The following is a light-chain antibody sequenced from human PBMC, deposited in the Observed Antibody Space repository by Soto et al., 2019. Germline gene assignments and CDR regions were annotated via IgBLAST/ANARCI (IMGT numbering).Light chain of an antibody. CDR1: SSNIGSNT. V-gene: IGLV1-44*01. CDR3: AAWDDSLNGLYV. CDR2: SNN. Sequence: QSVLTQPPSASGTPGQRVTISCSGSSSNIGSNTVNWYQQLPGTAPKHLIYSNNQRPSGVPDRFSGSKSGTSASLAISGLQSEDEDDYYCAAWDDSLNGLYVFGTGTKLTVL. J-gene: IGLJ1*01.